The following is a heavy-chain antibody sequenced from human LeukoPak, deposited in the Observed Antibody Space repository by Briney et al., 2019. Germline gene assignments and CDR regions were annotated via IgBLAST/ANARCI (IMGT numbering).Heavy chain of an antibody. CDR3: ARGIAAAGGNWFDP. Sequence: PSETLSLTCAVYGGSISSRGYYWGWIRQPPGKGLEWIGSIYYTGSTTYNPSLKSRVTISIDTSKNQFSLRLTSVAAADTAIYYCARGIAAAGGNWFDPWGQGTVVIVSS. D-gene: IGHD6-13*01. V-gene: IGHV4-39*07. CDR1: GGSISSRGYY. J-gene: IGHJ5*01. CDR2: IYYTGST.